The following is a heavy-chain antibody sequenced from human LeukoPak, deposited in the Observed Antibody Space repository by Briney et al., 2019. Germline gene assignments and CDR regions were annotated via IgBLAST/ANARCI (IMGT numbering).Heavy chain of an antibody. J-gene: IGHJ4*02. V-gene: IGHV3-7*01. CDR1: GFTLSSYW. CDR2: IKQDGSEK. CDR3: ASPPGAARDY. Sequence: GGSLRLSCAASGFTLSSYWMSWVRQAPWKGLEWVANIKQDGSEKYYVDSVKGRFTISRDNAKNPLYLQMNSLRAEDTAVYYCASPPGAARDYWGQGTLVTVSS. D-gene: IGHD6-6*01.